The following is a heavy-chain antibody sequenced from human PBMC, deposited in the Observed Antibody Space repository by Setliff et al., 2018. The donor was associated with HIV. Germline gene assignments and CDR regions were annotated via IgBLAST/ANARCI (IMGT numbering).Heavy chain of an antibody. CDR2: IYYSGST. CDR1: GGSIRSTSHY. Sequence: SETLSLTCTVSGGSIRSTSHYWGWIRQPPGKGLEWIGSIYYSGSTHYNPSLKSRVTVSKDTTKNQLSLRLSSVTAADTAVYFCARVYYGDLEYWGQGTLVTVSS. V-gene: IGHV4-39*01. D-gene: IGHD4-17*01. CDR3: ARVYYGDLEY. J-gene: IGHJ4*02.